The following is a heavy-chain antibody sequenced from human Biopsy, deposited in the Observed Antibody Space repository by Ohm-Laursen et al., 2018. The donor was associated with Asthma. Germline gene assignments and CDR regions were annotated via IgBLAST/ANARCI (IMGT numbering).Heavy chain of an antibody. V-gene: IGHV1-2*06. Sequence: SVKVSCKASGYTFIGCHIHWMRKAPGQGLEWMGRINPNSGGTNYAQKFQGRVTMTRDTSISTAYMEVSRLRSDDTAVYYCARGQKSAGDRWFDPWGQGTLVTVSS. CDR3: ARGQKSAGDRWFDP. D-gene: IGHD6-13*01. CDR2: INPNSGGT. J-gene: IGHJ5*02. CDR1: GYTFIGCH.